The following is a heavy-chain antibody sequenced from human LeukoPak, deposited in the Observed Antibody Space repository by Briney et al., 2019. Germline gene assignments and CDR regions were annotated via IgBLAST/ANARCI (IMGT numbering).Heavy chain of an antibody. D-gene: IGHD4-17*01. CDR3: ARHASYGDLHG. V-gene: IGHV4-59*01. Sequence: PSETLSLTCTVSGGSISSYYWSWIRQPPGKGLEWIGYNYYSGSTNYNPSLKSRVTISVDTSKNQFSLKLSSVTAADTAVYYCARHASYGDLHGWGQGTLVTVSS. CDR1: GGSISSYY. J-gene: IGHJ4*02. CDR2: NYYSGST.